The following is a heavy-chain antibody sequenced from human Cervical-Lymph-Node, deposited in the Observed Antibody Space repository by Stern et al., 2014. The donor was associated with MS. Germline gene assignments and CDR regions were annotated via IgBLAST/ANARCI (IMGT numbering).Heavy chain of an antibody. V-gene: IGHV1-2*06. J-gene: IGHJ4*02. CDR3: ATVGTSVY. CDR1: GYSFTGYD. CDR2: INTNSGGT. Sequence: VQLVESGAEVKKPGASVKVSCKASGYSFTGYDMHWVRQAPGQGLEWMGRINTNSGGTNYEQKFEGRVTMTRDTSINTAYMELSSLRSDDTAVYYCATVGTSVYWGQGTLVTVSS.